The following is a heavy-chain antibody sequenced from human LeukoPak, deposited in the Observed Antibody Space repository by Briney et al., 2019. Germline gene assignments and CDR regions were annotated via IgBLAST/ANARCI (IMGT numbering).Heavy chain of an antibody. J-gene: IGHJ4*02. V-gene: IGHV1-18*01. CDR2: ISAYNGNT. CDR1: GYTFASYG. D-gene: IGHD2-2*01. Sequence: ASVKVSCKASGYTFASYGISWVRQAPGQGLEWMGWISAYNGNTNYAQKLQGRVTMNTDTYTSTAYMELRSLRSDDTAVYYCASGYCSSTSCYPDYWGQGTLVTVSS. CDR3: ASGYCSSTSCYPDY.